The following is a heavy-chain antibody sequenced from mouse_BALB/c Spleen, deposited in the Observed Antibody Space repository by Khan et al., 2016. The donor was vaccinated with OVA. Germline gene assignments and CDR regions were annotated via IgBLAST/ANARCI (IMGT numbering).Heavy chain of an antibody. Sequence: EVELVESGGGLVQPGGSRKLSCAASGFTFSSFGMHWVRQAPKKGLEWVAYMSSGSSTIYYVDTVKGRFTISRDNPKNTLFLQMTSLRSEDMAMYYCARSGGNFHWYFDVWGAGTSVTVSS. CDR3: ARSGGNFHWYFDV. CDR2: MSSGSSTI. J-gene: IGHJ1*01. D-gene: IGHD2-1*01. CDR1: GFTFSSFG. V-gene: IGHV5-17*02.